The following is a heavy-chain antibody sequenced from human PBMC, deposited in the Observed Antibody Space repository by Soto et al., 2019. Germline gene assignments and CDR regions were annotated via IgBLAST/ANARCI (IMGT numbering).Heavy chain of an antibody. V-gene: IGHV1-69*04. D-gene: IGHD3-22*01. CDR1: GGFYSIKT. CDR2: IIPLVHLI. J-gene: IGHJ3*01. CDR3: ARERRRDDSNTFDALDV. Sequence: QVQLVKSGAEVKKPGSSVKVSCKASGGFYSIKTISWVRQAPGQGLEWMGRIIPLVHLINNAAKVQGRVAISTDKSTSTTYMELSSLKADDTAIYFCARERRRDDSNTFDALDVWGKGTMVTVSS.